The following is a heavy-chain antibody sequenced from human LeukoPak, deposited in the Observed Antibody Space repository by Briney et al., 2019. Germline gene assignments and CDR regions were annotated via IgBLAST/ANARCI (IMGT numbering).Heavy chain of an antibody. CDR3: ARDLLYTAYYFDY. D-gene: IGHD3-16*01. Sequence: ASVKVSCKASGGTFSSYAISWVRQVPGQGLEWMGRIIPILGIANYAQKFQGRVTITADKSTSTAYMELSSLRSEDTAVYYCARDLLYTAYYFDYWGQGTLVTVSS. CDR2: IIPILGIA. CDR1: GGTFSSYA. V-gene: IGHV1-69*04. J-gene: IGHJ4*02.